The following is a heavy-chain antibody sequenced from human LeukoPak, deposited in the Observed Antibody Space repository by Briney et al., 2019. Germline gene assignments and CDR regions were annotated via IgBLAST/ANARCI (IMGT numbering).Heavy chain of an antibody. CDR1: GFTVSSNC. D-gene: IGHD3-22*01. J-gene: IGHJ4*02. Sequence: GGSLRLSCAASGFTVSSNCMSWVRQAPGKGLEWVSTISGPASTKTYADSVKGRFTISRDNSKNTLYLHMNSLRAEDTALYYCAKGTGVVVTVPDYWGQETLVTVRS. V-gene: IGHV3-23*01. CDR2: ISGPASTK. CDR3: AKGTGVVVTVPDY.